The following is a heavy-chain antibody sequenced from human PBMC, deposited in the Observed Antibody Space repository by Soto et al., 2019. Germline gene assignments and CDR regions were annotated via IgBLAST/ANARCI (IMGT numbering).Heavy chain of an antibody. V-gene: IGHV3-30*18. Sequence: QVQLVESGGGVVQPGKSLRLSCAASGIAFSGWGMFWVRQTPSKGLEWVAAISSDGSQKYYADSVKGRFTISRDNSKNTLYVQMNGLTTEDTAVYYCAKNIVRGHWYFDLWGRGTLVTVSS. J-gene: IGHJ2*01. CDR3: AKNIVRGHWYFDL. D-gene: IGHD3-10*01. CDR2: ISSDGSQK. CDR1: GIAFSGWG.